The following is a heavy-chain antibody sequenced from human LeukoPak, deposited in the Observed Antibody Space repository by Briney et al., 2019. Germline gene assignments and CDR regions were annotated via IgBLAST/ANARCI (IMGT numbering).Heavy chain of an antibody. CDR3: ARDQWLGGSWFDP. V-gene: IGHV4-4*07. J-gene: IGHJ5*02. CDR2: IHTSGST. Sequence: KTSETLSLTCTVSGVSISSYYWSWIRQPAGKGLEWIGRIHTSGSTTYSPSLKSRLTMSVDTSKNHFSLNLSSVTAADTAVYYCARDQWLGGSWFDPWGQGTLVTVSS. D-gene: IGHD6-19*01. CDR1: GVSISSYY.